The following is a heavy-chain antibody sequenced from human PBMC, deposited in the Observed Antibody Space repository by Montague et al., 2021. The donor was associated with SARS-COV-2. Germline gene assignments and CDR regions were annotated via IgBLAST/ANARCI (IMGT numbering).Heavy chain of an antibody. CDR3: AKDISPKEWLLFRYYYGMDV. CDR1: GFTFDDYT. V-gene: IGHV3-43*01. D-gene: IGHD3-3*01. Sequence: FLRLSCAASGFTFDDYTMHWVRQAPGKGLEWVSLISWDGGSTYYADSVKGRFTISRDNSKNSLYLQMNSLRTEDTALYYCAKDISPKEWLLFRYYYGMDVWGQGTTVTVSS. CDR2: ISWDGGST. J-gene: IGHJ6*02.